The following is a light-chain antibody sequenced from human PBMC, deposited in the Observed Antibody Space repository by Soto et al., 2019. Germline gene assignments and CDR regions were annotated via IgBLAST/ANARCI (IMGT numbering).Light chain of an antibody. Sequence: QSVLTQPPSASGTPGQRVTISCSGSSSNVASNYIYWYLQVPGTAPKLLVYGNNQRPSGVPDRFSGSRSGTSASLAISGLRSEDEGDYYCASWDDSLSGLFGGGTKVTVL. J-gene: IGLJ2*01. CDR3: ASWDDSLSGL. CDR2: GNN. V-gene: IGLV1-47*01. CDR1: SSNVASNY.